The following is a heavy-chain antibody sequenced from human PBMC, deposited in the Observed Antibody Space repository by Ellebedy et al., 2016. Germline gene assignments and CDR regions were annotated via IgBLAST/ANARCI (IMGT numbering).Heavy chain of an antibody. CDR2: INPNSSDT. CDR3: ARVNSAWLHDY. Sequence: ASVKVSCKVSGYTFTGYYMHWLRQAPGQGLEWMGWINPNSSDTRYDHKFEGRITITRDTPTSTAYMELSRLTSDDTAVYFCARVNSAWLHDYWGQGSLVTVSS. CDR1: GYTFTGYY. J-gene: IGHJ4*02. D-gene: IGHD2/OR15-2a*01. V-gene: IGHV1-2*07.